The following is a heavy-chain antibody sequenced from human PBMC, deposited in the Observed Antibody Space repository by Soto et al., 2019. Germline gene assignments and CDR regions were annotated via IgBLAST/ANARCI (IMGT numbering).Heavy chain of an antibody. Sequence: HPGGSLRLSCAASGFTFSSYDMHWVRQATGKGLEWVSAIGTAVDTYYPGSVKGRFTISRENAKNSLYLQMNSLRAGDTAVYYCARGGTEDCSSTSCYLDGMDVWGQGTTVTVSS. CDR3: ARGGTEDCSSTSCYLDGMDV. CDR1: GFTFSSYD. CDR2: IGTAVDT. V-gene: IGHV3-13*01. J-gene: IGHJ6*02. D-gene: IGHD2-2*01.